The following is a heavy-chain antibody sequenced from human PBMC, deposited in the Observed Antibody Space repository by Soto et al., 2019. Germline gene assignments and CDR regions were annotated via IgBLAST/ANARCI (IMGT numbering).Heavy chain of an antibody. Sequence: QVQLVQSGAEVKKPGASVKVSCKASGYTFTSSAMHWVRQAPGQRLEWMGWINAGNGNTKYSQKFQGRVTSTRDTSASAAYMEPSSLRSDDTAVYYCARDAYGKLSAGDNWGQGTMVTVSS. D-gene: IGHD4-17*01. CDR2: INAGNGNT. V-gene: IGHV1-3*01. CDR3: ARDAYGKLSAGDN. J-gene: IGHJ3*02. CDR1: GYTFTSSA.